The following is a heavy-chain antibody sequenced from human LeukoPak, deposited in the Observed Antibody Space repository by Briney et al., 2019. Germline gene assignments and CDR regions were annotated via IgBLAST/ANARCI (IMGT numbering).Heavy chain of an antibody. V-gene: IGHV1-2*02. Sequence: ASVKVSCKASGYTFTGYYMHWVRQAPGQGLEWMGWINPNSGGTNYAQKFQGRVTMTRDTSISTAYMELSRLRSDDTAVYYCARDRVRYLRAHYYMDVWGKGTTVTVSS. CDR2: INPNSGGT. CDR3: ARDRVRYLRAHYYMDV. CDR1: GYTFTGYY. J-gene: IGHJ6*03. D-gene: IGHD3-10*01.